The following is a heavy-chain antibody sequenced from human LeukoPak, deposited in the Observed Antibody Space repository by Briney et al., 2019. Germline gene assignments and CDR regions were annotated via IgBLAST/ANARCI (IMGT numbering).Heavy chain of an antibody. V-gene: IGHV4-59*08. D-gene: IGHD6-19*01. CDR1: GGSISSDY. CDR2: IYYNGAT. Sequence: PSETLSLTCTVSGGSISSDYWTWIRQPPTKGLEWIGYIYYNGATSYNPSLKSRVTMSVDTSKEHSSLKMTSVTAADTAVYYCARYGGSGWVIDNWGQGTLVTVSS. J-gene: IGHJ4*02. CDR3: ARYGGSGWVIDN.